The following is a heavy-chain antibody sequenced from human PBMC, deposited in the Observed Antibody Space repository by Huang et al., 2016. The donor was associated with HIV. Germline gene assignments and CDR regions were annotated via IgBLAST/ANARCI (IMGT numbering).Heavy chain of an antibody. D-gene: IGHD6-19*01. V-gene: IGHV3-21*01. CDR2: ISSSSGYI. CDR1: GFTFSSYN. J-gene: IGHJ4*02. CDR3: ARAPIAVAGAFDF. Sequence: EVQLVESGGGLVKPGGSLRLSCAASGFTFSSYNMNWVRQAPGKGLQWVSSISSSSGYIYYADSVKGRFTSSRDNAKNSLYLQMNSLRAEDTAVYYCARAPIAVAGAFDFWGQGTLVTVSS.